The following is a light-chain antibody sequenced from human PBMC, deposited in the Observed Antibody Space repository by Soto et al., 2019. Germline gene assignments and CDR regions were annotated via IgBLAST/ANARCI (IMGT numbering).Light chain of an antibody. Sequence: DFQMTQSPSSLSASVGDRVTITCRARQSISNHLNWYQQKPGKAPNLLIYAASSLQSGVPSRFSGSGSGTDFTLTISSLQPEDFATYYCQQSYSTPFTFGPGTKVDIK. CDR3: QQSYSTPFT. CDR2: AAS. CDR1: QSISNH. J-gene: IGKJ3*01. V-gene: IGKV1-39*01.